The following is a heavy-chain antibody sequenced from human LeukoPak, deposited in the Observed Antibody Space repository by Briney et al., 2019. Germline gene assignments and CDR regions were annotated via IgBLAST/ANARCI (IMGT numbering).Heavy chain of an antibody. CDR2: IYYSGST. J-gene: IGHJ4*02. Sequence: SETLSLTCTVSGGSISSSSYYWGWIRQPPGKGLEWIGSIYYSGSTYYNPSLKSRVTISVDTSKNQFSLKLSSVTAADTAVYYCARLSAPRYYYDSSGYYNIDYWGQGTLVTLSP. D-gene: IGHD3-22*01. V-gene: IGHV4-39*01. CDR3: ARLSAPRYYYDSSGYYNIDY. CDR1: GGSISSSSYY.